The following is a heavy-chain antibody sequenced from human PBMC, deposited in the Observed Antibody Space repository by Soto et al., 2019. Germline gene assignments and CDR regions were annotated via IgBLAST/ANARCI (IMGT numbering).Heavy chain of an antibody. D-gene: IGHD2-2*01. J-gene: IGHJ5*02. CDR2: INHSGST. V-gene: IGHV4-34*01. CDR1: RWCFSDYY. CDR3: ARRREYCSGTSCSDLWFEP. Sequence: ETRYLTLAVYRWCFSDYYWSCIRQPPDKGLEWIGEINHSGSTNYNPSLKGRVTISVDTSKNQFSLKLSSVTAADTAVYYCARRREYCSGTSCSDLWFEPWGQGTLVTVSS.